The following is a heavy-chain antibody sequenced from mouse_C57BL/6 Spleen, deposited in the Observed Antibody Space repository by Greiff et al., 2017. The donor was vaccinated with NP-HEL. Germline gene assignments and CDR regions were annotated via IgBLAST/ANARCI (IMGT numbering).Heavy chain of an antibody. CDR2: ISGGGGNT. D-gene: IGHD1-1*01. CDR3: ARHDYYGSSYRFAY. J-gene: IGHJ3*01. Sequence: EVKVVESGGGLVKPGGSLKLSCAASGFTFSSYTMSWVRQTPEKRLEWVATISGGGGNTYYPDSVKGRFTISRDNAKNTLYLQMSSLRSEDTALYYCARHDYYGSSYRFAYWGQGTLVTVSA. CDR1: GFTFSSYT. V-gene: IGHV5-9*01.